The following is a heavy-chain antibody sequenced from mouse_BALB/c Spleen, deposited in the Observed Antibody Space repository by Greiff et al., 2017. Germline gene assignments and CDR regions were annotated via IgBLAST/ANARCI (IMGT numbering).Heavy chain of an antibody. CDR1: GFTFSSFG. CDR2: ISSGSSTI. D-gene: IGHD3-2*01. Sequence: EVMLVESGGGLVQPGGSRKLSCAASGFTFSSFGMHWVRQAPEKGLEWVAYISSGSSTIYYADTVKGRFTISRDNPKNTLFLQMTSLRSEDTAMYYCARDSSGYVGAMDYWGQGTSVTVSS. V-gene: IGHV5-17*02. J-gene: IGHJ4*01. CDR3: ARDSSGYVGAMDY.